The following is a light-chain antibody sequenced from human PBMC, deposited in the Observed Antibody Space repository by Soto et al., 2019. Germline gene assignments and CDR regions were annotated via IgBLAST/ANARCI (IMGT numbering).Light chain of an antibody. Sequence: QLVLTQPASVSGSPGQSITISCTGTSSDVGGYNYVSWYQQHPAKAPKLMIYEVSNRPSGVSHRFSGSKSGNSASLTISGLQAEDEADYYCFSYTTSSTLVFGGGTQLTVL. CDR2: EVS. CDR3: FSYTTSSTLV. CDR1: SSDVGGYNY. J-gene: IGLJ7*01. V-gene: IGLV2-14*01.